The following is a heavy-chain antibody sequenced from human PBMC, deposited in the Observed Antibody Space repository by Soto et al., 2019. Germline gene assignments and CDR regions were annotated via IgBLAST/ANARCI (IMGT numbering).Heavy chain of an antibody. CDR2: IYHSGST. D-gene: IGHD2-15*01. CDR3: ARDCSGGSCYTGVLDY. Sequence: SETLSLTCAVSGGSISSSNWWSWVRQPPGKGLEWIGEIYHSGSTNYNPSLKSRVTISVDKSKNQFSLKLSSVTAADTAVYYCARDCSGGSCYTGVLDYWGQGTLVTVSS. V-gene: IGHV4-4*02. J-gene: IGHJ4*02. CDR1: GGSISSSNW.